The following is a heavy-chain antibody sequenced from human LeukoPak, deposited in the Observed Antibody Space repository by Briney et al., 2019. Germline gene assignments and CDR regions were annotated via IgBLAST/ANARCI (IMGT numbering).Heavy chain of an antibody. D-gene: IGHD3-22*01. CDR2: IYTSGST. CDR1: GGSISSGRYY. CDR3: ASGLYYYDSSGYNFDY. V-gene: IGHV4-61*02. Sequence: SETLSLTCTVSGGSISSGRYYWSWIRQPAGTGLEWIGRIYTSGSTNYNPSLKSRVTISVDTSKNQFSLKLSSVTAADTAVYYCASGLYYYDSSGYNFDYWGQGTLVTVSS. J-gene: IGHJ4*02.